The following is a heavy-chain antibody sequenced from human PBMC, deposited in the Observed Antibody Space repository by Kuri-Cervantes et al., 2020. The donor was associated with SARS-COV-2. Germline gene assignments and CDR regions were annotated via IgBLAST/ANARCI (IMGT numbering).Heavy chain of an antibody. CDR2: ISSSSSYI. CDR3: ARGGHSSTATPEFDY. V-gene: IGHV3-21*04. D-gene: IGHD6-13*01. CDR1: GFTFSSYS. Sequence: GGSLRLSCAASGFTFSSYSMNWVRQAPGKGLEWVSSISSSSSYIYYADSVKGRFTISRDNAKNSLYLQMNSLRAEDTAVYYCARGGHSSTATPEFDYWGQGTLVTVSS. J-gene: IGHJ4*02.